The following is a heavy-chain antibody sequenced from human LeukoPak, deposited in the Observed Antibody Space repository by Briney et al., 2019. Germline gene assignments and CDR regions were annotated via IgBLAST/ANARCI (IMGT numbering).Heavy chain of an antibody. V-gene: IGHV4-31*03. CDR1: NGSITSGHYY. Sequence: PSQTLFLTCTVSNGSITSGHYYWLWIRQHPGKGLEWLGYIYYTGSTYYNRSLRSRLTMAVDTSKNQFSLRLTSVTAADTATYYCTRGSAYAFQFWGQGTLVTVSS. CDR2: IYYTGST. J-gene: IGHJ4*02. D-gene: IGHD5-12*01. CDR3: TRGSAYAFQF.